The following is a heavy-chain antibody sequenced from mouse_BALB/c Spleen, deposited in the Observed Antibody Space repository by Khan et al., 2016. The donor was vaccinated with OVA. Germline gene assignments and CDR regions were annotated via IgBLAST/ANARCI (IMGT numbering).Heavy chain of an antibody. J-gene: IGHJ3*01. CDR2: IHPSDSET. V-gene: IGHV1-74*01. D-gene: IGHD6-1*01. CDR1: GYSFTSYW. Sequence: QVQLQQPGAELVRPGASVKLSCKASGYSFTSYWMNWVKQSPGQGLEWIGMIHPSDSETRLHQTFKDKATLTIDKSSSTAYMQLSSLTSEDSAVYYGATNGSKEWFVYWGQGTLVTGSA. CDR3: ATNGSKEWFVY.